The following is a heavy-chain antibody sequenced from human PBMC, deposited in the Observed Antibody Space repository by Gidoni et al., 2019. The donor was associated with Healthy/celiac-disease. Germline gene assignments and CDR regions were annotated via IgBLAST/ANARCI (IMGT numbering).Heavy chain of an antibody. CDR2: IYTSGST. J-gene: IGHJ5*02. V-gene: IGHV4-61*02. CDR3: AREQGSIGFDP. D-gene: IGHD6-6*01. Sequence: QVQLQESGPGLVKPSQTLSLTCTVSGGSISSGSYYWSWIRQPAGKGLEWIGRIYTSGSTNYNPSLKSRVTISVDTSKNQFSLKLSSVTAADTAVYYCAREQGSIGFDPWGQGTLVTVSS. CDR1: GGSISSGSYY.